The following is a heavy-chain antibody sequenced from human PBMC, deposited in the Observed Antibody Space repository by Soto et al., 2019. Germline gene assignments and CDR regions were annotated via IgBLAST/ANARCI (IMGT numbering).Heavy chain of an antibody. J-gene: IGHJ2*01. CDR3: ARDLEVSGTHWYFDL. CDR1: GGTFSSYA. V-gene: IGHV1-69*06. CDR2: IIPFSGTT. D-gene: IGHD2-15*01. Sequence: QVQLVQSGAEVKKPGSSVKVSCKTSGGTFSSYAISWVRQAPGQGLEWMGGIIPFSGTTNYAQKFQGRVTSTADKFTSTAYMELSSLRSEDTAVYFCARDLEVSGTHWYFDLWGRGTLVTVSS.